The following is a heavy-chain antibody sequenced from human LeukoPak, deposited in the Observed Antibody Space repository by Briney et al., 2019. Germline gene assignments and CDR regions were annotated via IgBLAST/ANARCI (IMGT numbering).Heavy chain of an antibody. CDR2: INPNSGGT. Sequence: ASVKVSCKASGYTFTGYYMHWVRQAPGQGLEWMGWINPNSGGTNYAQKFQGRVTMTRDTSISTAYVELSRLRSDDTAVYYCARTWGYGDYGDYWGQGTLVTVSS. D-gene: IGHD4-17*01. CDR3: ARTWGYGDYGDY. CDR1: GYTFTGYY. J-gene: IGHJ4*02. V-gene: IGHV1-2*02.